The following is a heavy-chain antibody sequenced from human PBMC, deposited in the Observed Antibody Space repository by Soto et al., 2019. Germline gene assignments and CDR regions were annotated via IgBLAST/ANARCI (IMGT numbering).Heavy chain of an antibody. CDR2: INHSGST. J-gene: IGHJ4*02. CDR3: ARSSLIQLFDY. V-gene: IGHV4-34*01. CDR1: GGSFSVYY. D-gene: IGHD5-18*01. Sequence: PSETLSLTCAVYGGSFSVYYWSWIRQPPGKGLEWIGEINHSGSTNYNPSLKSRVTISVDTSKNQFSLKLSSETAADTAVYYCARSSLIQLFDYWGQGTLVTVSS.